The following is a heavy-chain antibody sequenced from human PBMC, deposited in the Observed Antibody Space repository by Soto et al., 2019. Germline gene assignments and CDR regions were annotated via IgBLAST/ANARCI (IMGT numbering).Heavy chain of an antibody. D-gene: IGHD3-10*01. CDR2: ISDTSAYI. V-gene: IGHV3-21*01. CDR3: ARDRPGSGSYGY. J-gene: IGHJ4*02. CDR1: GFTFSSYS. Sequence: GGSLRLSCAASGFTFSSYSMNWVRHAPGKGLEWVSSISDTSAYIYYVDSVRGRFTISRDNAENSLYLQMNSLRVEDTGVYYCARDRPGSGSYGYWGEGTLVTVSS.